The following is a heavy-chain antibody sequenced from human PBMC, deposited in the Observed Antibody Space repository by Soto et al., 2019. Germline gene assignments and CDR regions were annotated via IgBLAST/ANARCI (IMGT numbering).Heavy chain of an antibody. Sequence: GGSLRLSCAASGFTFRNFPMSWVRQTPGKGLEWVSSISGSGDHTYYADSVKGRLTISRDNSKNTLYLQMNSLRADDTAVYYCAKERGLVTYFDYWGQGTPVTVSS. D-gene: IGHD3-10*01. J-gene: IGHJ4*02. V-gene: IGHV3-23*01. CDR2: ISGSGDHT. CDR3: AKERGLVTYFDY. CDR1: GFTFRNFP.